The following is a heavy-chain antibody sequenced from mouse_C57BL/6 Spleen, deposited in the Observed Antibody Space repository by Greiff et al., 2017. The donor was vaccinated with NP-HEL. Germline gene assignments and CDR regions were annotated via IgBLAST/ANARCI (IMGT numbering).Heavy chain of an antibody. CDR3: ARLDGYCYFDY. CDR2: ISGGGGNT. CDR1: GFTFSSYT. J-gene: IGHJ2*01. D-gene: IGHD2-3*01. V-gene: IGHV5-9*01. Sequence: EVKLMESGGGLVKPGGSLKLSCAASGFTFSSYTMSWVRQTPEKRLEWVATISGGGGNTYYPDSVKGRFTISRDNAKNTLYLQMSSLRSEDTALYYCARLDGYCYFDYWGQGTTLTVSS.